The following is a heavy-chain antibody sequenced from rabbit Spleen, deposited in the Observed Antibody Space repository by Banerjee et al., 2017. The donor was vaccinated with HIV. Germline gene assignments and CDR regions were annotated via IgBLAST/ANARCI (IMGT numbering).Heavy chain of an antibody. D-gene: IGHD1-1*01. CDR2: IYIGDGGT. J-gene: IGHJ6*01. Sequence: QEQLEESGGGLVKPEGSLTLTCTASGFDLSSGYDMCWVRQAPGKGLEWIGCIYIGDGGTYYASWARGRFTISKTSSTTVTLQMTSLTAADTATYFCARDTSSSFSSYGMDLWGPGTLVTVS. CDR3: ARDTSSSFSSYGMDL. V-gene: IGHV1S45*01. CDR1: GFDLSSGYD.